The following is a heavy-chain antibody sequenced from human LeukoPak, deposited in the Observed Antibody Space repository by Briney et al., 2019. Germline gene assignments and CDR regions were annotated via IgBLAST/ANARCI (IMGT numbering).Heavy chain of an antibody. D-gene: IGHD3-22*01. CDR2: IYYSGST. CDR1: GGSITSTSYF. V-gene: IGHV4-39*07. Sequence: SETLSLTCSVSGGSITSTSYFWGWIRQPPGKGLEWIGTIYYSGSTYCNPSLKSRVTISVDTSKNQFSLKLSSVTAADTAVYYCARGHDSSGYYFLDYWGQGTLVTVSS. J-gene: IGHJ4*02. CDR3: ARGHDSSGYYFLDY.